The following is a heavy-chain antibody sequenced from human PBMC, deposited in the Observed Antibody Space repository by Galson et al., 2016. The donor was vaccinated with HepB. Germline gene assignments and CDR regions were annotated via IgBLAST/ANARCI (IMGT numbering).Heavy chain of an antibody. CDR2: IDHSGGT. CDR3: ARAVLVVIPGVNVYHYYGLDV. CDR1: GGSMSSSDR. J-gene: IGHJ6*02. D-gene: IGHD2-2*01. V-gene: IGHV4-4*02. Sequence: SETLSLTCGVSGGSMSSSDRWSWVRQPPGKGLEWIGEIDHSGGTNYNPSLESRVTISVDKSKNQFSLKLRSVTAADTAVYYCARAVLVVIPGVNVYHYYGLDVWGQGTTVTVSS.